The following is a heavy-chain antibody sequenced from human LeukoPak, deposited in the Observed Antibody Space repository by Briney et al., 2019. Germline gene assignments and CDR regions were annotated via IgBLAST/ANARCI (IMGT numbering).Heavy chain of an antibody. CDR1: GFTFSAYG. V-gene: IGHV3-30*19. CDR3: ARSQLQYCSTTSCYVFDS. Sequence: GRSLRLSCVTSGFTFSAYGLHWVRQAPGKGLEWVAVISYDGSEKYYADSVKGRFTISTDYSRNTLYLEMNSLRADDTAVYFCARSQLQYCSTTSCYVFDSWGQGTLVTVSS. D-gene: IGHD2-2*01. CDR2: ISYDGSEK. J-gene: IGHJ4*02.